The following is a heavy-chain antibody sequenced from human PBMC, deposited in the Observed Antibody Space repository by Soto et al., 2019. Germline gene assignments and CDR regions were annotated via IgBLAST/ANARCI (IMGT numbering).Heavy chain of an antibody. CDR1: GFTFSSYA. D-gene: IGHD2-15*01. J-gene: IGHJ6*03. CDR3: ARGYCSGGSCYSGYYYYYMDV. V-gene: IGHV3-64*01. Sequence: EVQLVESGGGLVQPGGSLRLSCAASGFTFSSYAMHWVRQAPGKGLEYVSAISSNGGSTYYANSVKGRFTISRDNSKNTLYLQMGRLRAEDMPVYYCARGYCSGGSCYSGYYYYYMDVWGKGTTVTVSS. CDR2: ISSNGGST.